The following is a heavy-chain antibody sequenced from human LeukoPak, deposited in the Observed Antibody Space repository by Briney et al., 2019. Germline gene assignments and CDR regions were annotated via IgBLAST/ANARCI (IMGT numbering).Heavy chain of an antibody. J-gene: IGHJ4*02. D-gene: IGHD3-22*01. CDR3: ARDQGSVDSSGYYGDY. V-gene: IGHV3-21*01. CDR2: ISSSSSYI. Sequence: GGSLRLSCAASGFTFSSYSMNWVRQAPGKGLEWVSSISSSSSYIYYADSVKGRFTISRDNAKNSLYLQMNSLRAEDTAVYYCARDQGSVDSSGYYGDYRGQGTLVTVSS. CDR1: GFTFSSYS.